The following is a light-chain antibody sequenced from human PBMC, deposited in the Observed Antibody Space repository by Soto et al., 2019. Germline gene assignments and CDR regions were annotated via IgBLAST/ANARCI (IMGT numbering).Light chain of an antibody. J-gene: IGKJ5*01. V-gene: IGKV1-39*01. CDR3: QQYENLPT. CDR1: QSISSY. CDR2: AAS. Sequence: IPITPANPSPSASLEERVTITFRASQSISSYLNWYQQKPGKAPKLLIYAASSLQSGVPSRFSGSGSGTDFTLTISSLQPEDIATYYCQQYENLPTFGQGTRLEI.